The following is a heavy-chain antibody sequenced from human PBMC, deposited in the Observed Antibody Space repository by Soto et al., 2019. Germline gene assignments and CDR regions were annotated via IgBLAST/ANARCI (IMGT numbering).Heavy chain of an antibody. CDR2: IYYNGNT. J-gene: IGHJ4*02. V-gene: IGHV4-39*02. Sequence: SETLSLTCIVSGGSISSSSYYWGWVRQPPGKGLEWIGSIYYNGNTYYNPSLKSRVTISVGTSKNQFSLKLSSVTAADTAVYYCATDGGYSYGPDFDYWGQGTLVTVS. CDR1: GGSISSSSYY. CDR3: ATDGGYSYGPDFDY. D-gene: IGHD5-18*01.